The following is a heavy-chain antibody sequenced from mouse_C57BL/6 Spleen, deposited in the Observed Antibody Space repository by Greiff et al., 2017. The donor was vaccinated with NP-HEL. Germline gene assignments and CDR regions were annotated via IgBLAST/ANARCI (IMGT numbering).Heavy chain of an antibody. V-gene: IGHV5-16*01. CDR1: GFTFSDYY. CDR2: INYDGSST. CDR3: ARDYDGYFLV. J-gene: IGHJ1*03. D-gene: IGHD2-3*01. Sequence: VKLQASDGGLVQPGSSMKLSCTASGFTFSDYYMAWVRQVPETGLEWVANINYDGSSTYYLDSLKSRFIISRDNAKNILYLQMSSLKSEDTATYYCARDYDGYFLVWGTGTTVTVSS.